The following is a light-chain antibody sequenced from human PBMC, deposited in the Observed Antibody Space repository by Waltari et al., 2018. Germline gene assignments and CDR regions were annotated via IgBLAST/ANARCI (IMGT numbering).Light chain of an antibody. CDR1: QTISTF. V-gene: IGKV1-39*01. CDR2: GAT. Sequence: DIQMTQSPSSLSASVGDGVTITCRASQTISTFLNWYQHKPRKAPTLLIYGATILQSGVPSRFSGSGFGTDFTLTITNVQPEDFATYYCQQTYRTPPYTFGQGTKLEIK. CDR3: QQTYRTPPYT. J-gene: IGKJ2*01.